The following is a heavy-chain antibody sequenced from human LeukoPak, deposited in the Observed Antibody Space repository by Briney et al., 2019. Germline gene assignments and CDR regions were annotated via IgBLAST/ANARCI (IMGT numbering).Heavy chain of an antibody. Sequence: SETLSLTCTVSGGSISNISLYWNWIRQPAGKGLEWIGRIYSSGSTHYNPSLKSRVTISLDTSKNQVTLKLSSVTAADTAMFYCARPGGPDYYDSSAFEIWGQGTMVTVSS. D-gene: IGHD3-22*01. CDR3: ARPGGPDYYDSSAFEI. CDR1: GGSISNISLY. V-gene: IGHV4-61*02. J-gene: IGHJ3*02. CDR2: IYSSGST.